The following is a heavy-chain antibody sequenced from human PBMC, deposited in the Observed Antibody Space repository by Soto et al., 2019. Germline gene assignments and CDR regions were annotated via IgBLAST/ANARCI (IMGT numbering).Heavy chain of an antibody. J-gene: IGHJ2*01. V-gene: IGHV3-74*01. CDR2: INGDGTSK. CDR3: VRDFDWYFDV. Sequence: EVQLAESGGGSIQPGGSLRLSCVISGFTFSNFWMHWVRQIPGKGLVWVARINGDGTSKKYADSVKGRFTISRDNVKNTLFLQMNSLRVDDTAIYYCVRDFDWYFDVWGRGTLVTVS. CDR1: GFTFSNFW.